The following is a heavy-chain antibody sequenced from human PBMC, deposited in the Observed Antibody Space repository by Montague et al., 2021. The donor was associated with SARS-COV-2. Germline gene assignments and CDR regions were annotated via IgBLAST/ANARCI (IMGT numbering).Heavy chain of an antibody. CDR1: GFTFSSYA. CDR2: ISYDGSNK. J-gene: IGHJ6*02. V-gene: IGHV3-30-3*01. D-gene: IGHD2/OR15-2a*01. Sequence: YLRLSCAASGFTFSSYAMHWVRQAPGKGLEWVAVISYDGSNKYYADSVKGRFTISRDNSKNTLYLQMSSLRAEDTAVYYCARVLGGYYGMDVWGQGTTVTVSS. CDR3: ARVLGGYYGMDV.